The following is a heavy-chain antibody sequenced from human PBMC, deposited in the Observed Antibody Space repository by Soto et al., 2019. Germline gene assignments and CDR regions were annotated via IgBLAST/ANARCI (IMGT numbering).Heavy chain of an antibody. V-gene: IGHV3-21*01. CDR1: GFTFSSYS. CDR2: ISSSSSYI. D-gene: IGHD4-4*01. CDR3: ASLIIPTTLGGTTASFYYGMDV. Sequence: EVQLVESGGGLVKPGGSLRLSCAASGFTFSSYSMNWVRQAPGKVLEWVSSISSSSSYIYYADSVKGRFTISRDNAKNSLYLQMNSLRAEDTAVYYCASLIIPTTLGGTTASFYYGMDVWGQGTTVTVSS. J-gene: IGHJ6*02.